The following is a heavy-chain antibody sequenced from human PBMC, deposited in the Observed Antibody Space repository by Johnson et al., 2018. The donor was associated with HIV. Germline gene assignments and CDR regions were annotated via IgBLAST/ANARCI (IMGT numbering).Heavy chain of an antibody. D-gene: IGHD3-10*01. Sequence: QEQLVESGGGLVKPGGSLRLSCTASGFTFNDYYMTWVRQAPGEGLEWVSYISSSGSAIYFADSVKGRFTMSRDNAKNSMFLQMNSLRADDPALYYCAKSGDNGAFDPWGQGTTVTVSS. CDR3: AKSGDNGAFDP. CDR1: GFTFNDYY. J-gene: IGHJ3*01. V-gene: IGHV3-11*04. CDR2: ISSSGSAI.